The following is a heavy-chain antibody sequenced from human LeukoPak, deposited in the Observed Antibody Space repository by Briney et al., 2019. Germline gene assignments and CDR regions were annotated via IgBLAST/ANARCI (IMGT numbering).Heavy chain of an antibody. CDR2: MTGGTYST. J-gene: IGHJ5*02. CDR1: GFIFSNYA. CDR3: ARERDDFWSGPGRWFDP. D-gene: IGHD3-3*01. Sequence: VGSLRLSCAASGFIFSNYALSWVRQAPGKGLEWVSAMTGGTYSTYYADSVKGRFTISRDNAKNSLYLQLNSLRAEDTAVYCCARERDDFWSGPGRWFDPWGQGTLVTVSS. V-gene: IGHV3-23*01.